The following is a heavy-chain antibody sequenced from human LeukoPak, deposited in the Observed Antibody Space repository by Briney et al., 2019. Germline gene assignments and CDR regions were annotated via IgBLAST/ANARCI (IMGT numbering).Heavy chain of an antibody. CDR3: ARAEDSSGYYVPNWFDP. Sequence: PGGSLRLSCAASGFTFSSYEMNWVRQAPGKGLEWVSYISSSGSTIYYADSVKGRFTISRDNAKNSLYLQMNSLRAEDTAVYYCARAEDSSGYYVPNWFDPWGQGTLVTVSS. J-gene: IGHJ5*02. D-gene: IGHD3-22*01. V-gene: IGHV3-48*03. CDR2: ISSSGSTI. CDR1: GFTFSSYE.